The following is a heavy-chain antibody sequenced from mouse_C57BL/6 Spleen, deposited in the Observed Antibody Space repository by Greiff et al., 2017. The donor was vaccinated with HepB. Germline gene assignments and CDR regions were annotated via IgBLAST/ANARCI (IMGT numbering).Heavy chain of an antibody. J-gene: IGHJ4*01. Sequence: QVQLQQPGAELVRPGSSVKLSCKASGYTFTGYWMDWVKQRPGQGLEWIGNIYPSDSETHYNQKFKDKATLTVDKSSSTAYMQLSSLTSEDSAVYYCARRNSDAMDYWGQGTSVTVSS. CDR1: GYTFTGYW. CDR3: ARRNSDAMDY. V-gene: IGHV1-61*01. CDR2: IYPSDSET.